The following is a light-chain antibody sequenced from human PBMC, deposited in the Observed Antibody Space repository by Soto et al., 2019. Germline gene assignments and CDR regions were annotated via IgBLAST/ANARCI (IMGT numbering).Light chain of an antibody. CDR1: QSVSANY. CDR2: GAS. Sequence: EIVLTQSPGTLSLSPGESATLSCRASQSVSANYLAWYQQKPGQAPSLLIYGASSRATGIPDRFSGSGSETDFTLTISRLEPEDFAVYYCQQYGSSPFTFGQGTKLEIK. J-gene: IGKJ2*01. CDR3: QQYGSSPFT. V-gene: IGKV3-20*01.